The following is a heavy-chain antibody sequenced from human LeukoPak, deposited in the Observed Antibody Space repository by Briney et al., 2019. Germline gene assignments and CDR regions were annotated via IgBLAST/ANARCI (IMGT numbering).Heavy chain of an antibody. J-gene: IGHJ3*02. D-gene: IGHD3-22*01. CDR3: ARYYYDSSGSQGAFDM. CDR1: GFTFSSYW. V-gene: IGHV3-74*01. Sequence: GGSLRLSCAASGFTFSSYWMNWVRQAPGKGLVWVSRINSDGSSTTYADSVKGRFTISRDNARNTLYLQMNSLRAEDTAVYYCARYYYDSSGSQGAFDMWAKGQWSPSLQ. CDR2: INSDGSST.